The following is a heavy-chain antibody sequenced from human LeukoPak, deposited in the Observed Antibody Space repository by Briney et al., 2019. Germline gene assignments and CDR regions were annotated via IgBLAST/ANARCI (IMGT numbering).Heavy chain of an antibody. CDR1: GFTFSSYA. CDR3: AKDSSSSHDY. CDR2: ISGGGGST. Sequence: GGSLRLSCAASGFTFSSYAMSWVHQAPGKGLEWVSAISGGGGSTYYADSVKGRFTISRDNSKNTLYLQMNSLRAEDTAVYYCAKDSSSSHDYWGQGTLVTVSS. V-gene: IGHV3-23*01. J-gene: IGHJ4*02. D-gene: IGHD6-13*01.